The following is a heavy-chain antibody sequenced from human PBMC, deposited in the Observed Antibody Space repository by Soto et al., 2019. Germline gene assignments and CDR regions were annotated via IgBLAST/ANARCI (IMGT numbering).Heavy chain of an antibody. J-gene: IGHJ4*02. CDR3: ARSVEGHFDY. V-gene: IGHV3-48*02. CDR1: GFTFYTYS. D-gene: IGHD6-19*01. CDR2: ITSDMRTI. Sequence: EVQLVESGGGLVQPGGSLRLSCAASGFTFYTYSMNWVRQAPGKGLEWLSYITSDMRTIKYLDSVKGRFTISRDNAKNLLYLQMNSLRDEDTAVYYCARSVEGHFDYWGQGTVVTVSS.